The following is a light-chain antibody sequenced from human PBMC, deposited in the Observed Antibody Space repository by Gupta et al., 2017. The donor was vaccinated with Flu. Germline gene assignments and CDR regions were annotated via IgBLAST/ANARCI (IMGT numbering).Light chain of an antibody. CDR3: MQALQSSPT. CDR2: LSS. V-gene: IGKV2-28*01. J-gene: IGKJ4*01. Sequence: DIVMTQSALSLPVTPGEPASISCRSSQSLLHSNGYNYLDLYLQKPGQSPQLLMYLSSIRASGVPDRFSSSGSGTDFTLKISRVEAEDVGIYYGMQALQSSPTFGGGTKVDIK. CDR1: QSLLHSNGYNY.